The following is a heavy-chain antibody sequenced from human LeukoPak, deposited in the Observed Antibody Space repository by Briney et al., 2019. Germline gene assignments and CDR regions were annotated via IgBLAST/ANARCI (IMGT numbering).Heavy chain of an antibody. V-gene: IGHV1-2*02. CDR2: INPNSGGT. D-gene: IGHD4-17*01. J-gene: IGHJ4*02. Sequence: ASVKVSCKASGYTFTGYYMHWVRQAPGQGLEWMGWINPNSGGTNYAQKFQGRVTMARDTSMNTAYMELSGLRFDDTAVYYCARGKDTVTKDYWGQGTLVTVSS. CDR1: GYTFTGYY. CDR3: ARGKDTVTKDY.